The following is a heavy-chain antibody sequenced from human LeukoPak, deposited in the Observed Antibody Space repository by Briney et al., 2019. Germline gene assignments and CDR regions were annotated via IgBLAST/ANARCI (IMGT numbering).Heavy chain of an antibody. CDR1: GESFSGYY. CDR2: INHSGST. J-gene: IGHJ3*02. V-gene: IGHV4-34*01. Sequence: SETLSLTCAVYGESFSGYYWSWIRQPPGKGLEWIGEINHSGSTNYNPSLKSRVTISVDTSKNQFSLKLSSVTAADTAVYYCARPDTYYYDSSGYSDAFDIWGQGTMVTVSS. D-gene: IGHD3-22*01. CDR3: ARPDTYYYDSSGYSDAFDI.